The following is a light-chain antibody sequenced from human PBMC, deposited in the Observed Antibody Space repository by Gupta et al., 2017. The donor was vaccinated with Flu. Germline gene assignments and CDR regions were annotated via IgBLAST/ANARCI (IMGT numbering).Light chain of an antibody. V-gene: IGLV3-21*02. Sequence: SSVLPPPPSVAVAPRQTAKITCGGDNIGSKSVHWYQQKPGQAPVLVVYDDSTRPSGIPERFSGSNSGNTATLTISKVEAGEEAEYFCQLWQISSDNLRVFGGGTKLTVL. CDR3: QLWQISSDNLRV. CDR2: DDS. J-gene: IGLJ3*02. CDR1: NIGSKS.